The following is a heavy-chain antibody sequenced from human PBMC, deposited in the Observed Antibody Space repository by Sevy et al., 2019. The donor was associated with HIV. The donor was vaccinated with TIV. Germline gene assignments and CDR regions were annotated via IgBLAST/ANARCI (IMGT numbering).Heavy chain of an antibody. CDR2: IYYNGHI. Sequence: SETLSLTCTVSGGSITSLYWNWIRQPPGKGLEWIANIYYNGHINYNPSLKSRVTLSLDTSKNQFSLGLSSLTAADTAMYYCAGENAWGRGYSWGQGTLVTVSS. D-gene: IGHD1-26*01. CDR3: AGENAWGRGYS. J-gene: IGHJ4*02. V-gene: IGHV4-59*08. CDR1: GGSITSLY.